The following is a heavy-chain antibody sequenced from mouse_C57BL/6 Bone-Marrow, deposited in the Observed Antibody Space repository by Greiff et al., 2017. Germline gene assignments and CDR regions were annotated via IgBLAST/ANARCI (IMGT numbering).Heavy chain of an antibody. V-gene: IGHV1-9*01. CDR1: GYTFTGYW. Sequence: QVQLKESGAELMKPGASVKLSCTATGYTFTGYWLEWVKQRPGHGLEWIREILPGSGSTNYNDKFKGKATFTADTSSNTAYMQLSSLPTEDSAIYYCARNVYGGYYDWYFDVWGTGTTVTVSS. J-gene: IGHJ1*03. D-gene: IGHD2-3*01. CDR2: ILPGSGST. CDR3: ARNVYGGYYDWYFDV.